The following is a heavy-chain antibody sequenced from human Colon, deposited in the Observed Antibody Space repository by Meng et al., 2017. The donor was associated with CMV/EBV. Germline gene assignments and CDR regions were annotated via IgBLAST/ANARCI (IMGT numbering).Heavy chain of an antibody. Sequence: GGSLRLSCAASGFTFSTFPMHWVRQTPGKGLEWVAFISFDENDEYYSDSVKGRFTISRDNAKNTLYLQMNSLRVEDTAVYYCAKSDWFDPWGQGTLVTVSS. CDR3: AKSDWFDP. CDR2: ISFDENDE. CDR1: GFTFSTFP. J-gene: IGHJ5*02. V-gene: IGHV3-30*18.